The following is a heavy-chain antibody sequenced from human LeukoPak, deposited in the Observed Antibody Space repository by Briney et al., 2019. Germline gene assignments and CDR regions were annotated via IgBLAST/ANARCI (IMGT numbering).Heavy chain of an antibody. J-gene: IGHJ4*02. CDR3: ARMKYYYDSSGYYYDTRPYYFDY. CDR2: IRHDGSNK. D-gene: IGHD3-22*01. V-gene: IGHV3-30*02. CDR1: GFIFSSYD. Sequence: GGSLRLSCAASGFIFSSYDMHWVRQAPGKGLEWVSFIRHDGSNKFYADSMKGRFTISRDNSKNTLYLQMNSLRAEDTAVYYCARMKYYYDSSGYYYDTRPYYFDYWGQGTLVTVSS.